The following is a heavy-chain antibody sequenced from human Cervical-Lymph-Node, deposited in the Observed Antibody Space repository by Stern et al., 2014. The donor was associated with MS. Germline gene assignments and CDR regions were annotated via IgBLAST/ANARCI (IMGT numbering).Heavy chain of an antibody. J-gene: IGHJ4*02. CDR3: ARECAGTGCLFDY. D-gene: IGHD6-19*01. V-gene: IGHV3-7*01. Sequence: EVHLVESGGGLVQPGGSLRLSCTASGFAFSTYWMNWVRPTPGKGLEWVANIKEDGTETHYVDSVKGRFPISRDNAKTSLYLQMNSLRVEDTGVYYCARECAGTGCLFDYWGLGTLVTVSS. CDR2: IKEDGTET. CDR1: GFAFSTYW.